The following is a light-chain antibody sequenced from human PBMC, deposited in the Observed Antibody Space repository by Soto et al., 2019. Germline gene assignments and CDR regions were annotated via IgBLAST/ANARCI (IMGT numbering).Light chain of an antibody. J-gene: IGKJ3*01. V-gene: IGKV3-11*01. CDR2: DAS. CDR1: XXVSKY. Sequence: EIVXTXSPXTXSLSXGXXATXSCXAXXXVSKYLAWYQQKPGQAPRLLIYDASNRATGIPARFSGSGSGTDFTLTISSLEPEDFAVYYCQQRSNWLFGPGTKVELK. CDR3: QQRSNWL.